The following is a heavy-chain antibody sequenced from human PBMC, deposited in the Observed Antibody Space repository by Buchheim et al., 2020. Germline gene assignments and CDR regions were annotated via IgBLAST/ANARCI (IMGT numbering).Heavy chain of an antibody. V-gene: IGHV1-69*04. J-gene: IGHJ6*02. CDR2: IIPILGIA. CDR3: ARAGCSSTSCYTQLYYYYYGMDV. D-gene: IGHD2-2*02. Sequence: QVQLVQSGAEVKKPGSSVKVSCKASGGTFSSYAISWVRQAPGQGLEWMGRIIPILGIANYAQKFQGRVTITADKSTSTAYMELSSLRSEDTAVYYCARAGCSSTSCYTQLYYYYYGMDVWGQGTT. CDR1: GGTFSSYA.